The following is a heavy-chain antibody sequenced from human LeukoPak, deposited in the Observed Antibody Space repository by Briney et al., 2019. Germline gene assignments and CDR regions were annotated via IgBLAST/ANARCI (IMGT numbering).Heavy chain of an antibody. V-gene: IGHV4-39*01. CDR2: IYYSGRT. D-gene: IGHD1-26*01. CDR3: ARRVGGLLPDRFDY. Sequence: SETLSLTCTVSGGSLSSGPYYWDWIRQPPGKGLEWIGTIYYSGRTYYNPSLKSRVTISVDTSKSQFSLNLNSVTAADTAVYYCARRVGGLLPDRFDYWGQGTLVTVSS. J-gene: IGHJ4*02. CDR1: GGSLSSGPYY.